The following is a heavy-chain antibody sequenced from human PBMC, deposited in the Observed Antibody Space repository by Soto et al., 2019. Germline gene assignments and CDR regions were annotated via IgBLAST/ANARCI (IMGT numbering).Heavy chain of an antibody. J-gene: IGHJ4*02. CDR1: GGSISSSSYY. CDR3: ARTTIVATITDFDY. CDR2: IYYSGST. D-gene: IGHD5-12*01. Sequence: SESLSLTCTVSGGSISSSSYYWGWIRQPPGKGLEWIGSIYYSGSTYYNPSLKSRVTISVDTSKNQFSLKLSSVTAADTAVYYCARTTIVATITDFDYWGQGTLVNVSS. V-gene: IGHV4-39*01.